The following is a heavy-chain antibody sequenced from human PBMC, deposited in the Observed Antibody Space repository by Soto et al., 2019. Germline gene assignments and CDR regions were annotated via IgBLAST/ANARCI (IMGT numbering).Heavy chain of an antibody. CDR1: GYSFTSYW. CDR2: IDPSDSYT. D-gene: IGHD2-2*02. J-gene: IGHJ6*02. Sequence: PGESLKISCKGSGYSFTSYWISWVRQMPGKGLEWMGRIDPSDSYTNYSPSFQGHVTISADKSISTTYLQWSSLKASDTAMYYCAREFAYTTGRDVWAQGTTLPASS. V-gene: IGHV5-10-1*01. CDR3: AREFAYTTGRDV.